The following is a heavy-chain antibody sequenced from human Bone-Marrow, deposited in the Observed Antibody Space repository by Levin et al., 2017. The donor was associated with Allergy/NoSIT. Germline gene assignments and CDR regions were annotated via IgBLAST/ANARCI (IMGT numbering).Heavy chain of an antibody. CDR1: GYTFTSYD. V-gene: IGHV1-8*01. D-gene: IGHD3-3*01. J-gene: IGHJ6*02. CDR2: MNPNSGNT. CDR3: AGAASDRKYYDFWIGFSSPYDALDV. Sequence: GESLKISCKASGYTFTSYDINWVRQATGQGLEWMGWMNPNSGNTGSAQKFQGRVTMTRNTSISTAYMEVSSLRSEDTAVYYCAGAASDRKYYDFWIGFSSPYDALDVWGQGTTVTVS.